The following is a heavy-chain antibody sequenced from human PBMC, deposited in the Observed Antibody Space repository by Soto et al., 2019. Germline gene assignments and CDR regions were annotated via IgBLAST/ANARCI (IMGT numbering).Heavy chain of an antibody. CDR1: GGSISSGGYY. V-gene: IGHV4-31*03. CDR3: ARALTTVTLFDP. CDR2: IYYSGST. Sequence: QVQLQESGPGLVKPSQTLSLTCTVSGGSISSGGYYWSWIRQHPGKGLGWIGYIYYSGSTHYNPSLKSRVTISVDTSKNQSSLKLSSVTAADTAVYYCARALTTVTLFDPWGQGTLVTVSS. D-gene: IGHD4-17*01. J-gene: IGHJ5*02.